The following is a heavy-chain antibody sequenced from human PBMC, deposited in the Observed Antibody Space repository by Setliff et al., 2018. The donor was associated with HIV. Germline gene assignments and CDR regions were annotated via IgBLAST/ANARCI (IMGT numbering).Heavy chain of an antibody. CDR3: ARGARLLAGYSDRWDYYYMGV. V-gene: IGHV4-31*03. D-gene: IGHD6-13*01. CDR1: GGSISSGGYY. Sequence: SETLSLTCTVSGGSISSGGYYWSWIRQHPGKGLEWIGYIYYSGGTYYNPSLKSRVTISVDTSKNQFSLKVNSVTAADTAVYYCARGARLLAGYSDRWDYYYMGVWGKGTTVTVSS. J-gene: IGHJ6*03. CDR2: IYYSGGT.